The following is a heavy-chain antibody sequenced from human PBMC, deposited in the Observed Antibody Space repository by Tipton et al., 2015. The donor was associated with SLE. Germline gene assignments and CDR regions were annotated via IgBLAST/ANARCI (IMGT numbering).Heavy chain of an antibody. CDR2: IYYSGST. D-gene: IGHD3-22*01. Sequence: TLSLTCTVSGGSISSGGYFWSWIRQHPGKGLEWIGSIYYSGSTYYNPSLKSRVTISVDTSKNQFSLKLSSVTAADTAVYYCASDSSGYSIFFDYWGQGTLVTVSS. V-gene: IGHV4-39*07. CDR3: ASDSSGYSIFFDY. J-gene: IGHJ4*02. CDR1: GGSISSGGYF.